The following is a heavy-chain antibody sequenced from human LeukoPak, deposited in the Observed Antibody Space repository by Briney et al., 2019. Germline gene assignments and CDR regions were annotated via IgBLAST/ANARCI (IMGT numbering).Heavy chain of an antibody. D-gene: IGHD3-3*01. CDR2: ISGSGGST. V-gene: IGHV3-23*01. CDR3: AKGLGDFWSGYYSGDAFDI. J-gene: IGHJ3*02. Sequence: GGSLRLSCAASGFTFSSYAMSWVRQAPGKGLEWVSAISGSGGSTYYADSVKGRFTISRDNSKNTLYLQMNSLRAEDTAVYYCAKGLGDFWSGYYSGDAFDIWGQGTMVTVSS. CDR1: GFTFSSYA.